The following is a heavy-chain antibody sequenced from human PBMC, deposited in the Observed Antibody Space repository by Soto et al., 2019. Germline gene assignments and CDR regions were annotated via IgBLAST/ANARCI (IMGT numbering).Heavy chain of an antibody. CDR2: INRSGST. CDR1: GGSFSDYS. Sequence: QVQLQQWGAGLLKPSETLSLTCAVYGGSFSDYSWSWIRQSPGKGLEWIGEINRSGSTNYNPSLKSRVAISVDTPKSQFSVKFNSVTAAHSGVYYCARGNWPDYWGQGTLVTVSS. D-gene: IGHD1-1*01. J-gene: IGHJ4*02. V-gene: IGHV4-34*01. CDR3: ARGNWPDY.